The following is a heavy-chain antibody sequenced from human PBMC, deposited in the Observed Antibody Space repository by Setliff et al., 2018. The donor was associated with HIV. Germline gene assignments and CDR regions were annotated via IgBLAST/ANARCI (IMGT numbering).Heavy chain of an antibody. CDR2: ISTYSGKT. J-gene: IGHJ4*01. CDR1: GYNFITFG. D-gene: IGHD6-19*01. CDR3: ARGSVPIIVVAASLDI. V-gene: IGHV1-18*01. Sequence: ASVKVSCKASGYNFITFGINWVRQAPGQGLEWMGRISTYSGKTDYAEKFQGRLTMTMDTSTRTVFMELRSLTLDDTSVYYCARGSVPIIVVAASLDIWGQGTLVTVSS.